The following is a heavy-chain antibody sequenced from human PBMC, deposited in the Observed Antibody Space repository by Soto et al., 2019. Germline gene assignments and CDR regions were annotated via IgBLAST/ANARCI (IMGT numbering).Heavy chain of an antibody. CDR3: AKEYCYDSSGYGHWFDP. V-gene: IGHV3-30*18. D-gene: IGHD3-22*01. J-gene: IGHJ5*02. CDR1: GFTFSSYG. CDR2: ISYDGSNK. Sequence: QVQLVESGGGVVQPGRSLRLSCAASGFTFSSYGMHWVRQAPGKGLEWVAVISYDGSNKYYADSVKGRFTISRDKSKNTLYLQMNSLRAEDTAVYYCAKEYCYDSSGYGHWFDPWGQGTLVTVSS.